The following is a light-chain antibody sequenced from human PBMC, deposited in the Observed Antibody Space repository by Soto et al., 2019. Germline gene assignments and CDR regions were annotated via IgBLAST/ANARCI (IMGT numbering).Light chain of an antibody. CDR3: QQYNDWPRT. CDR1: QSVRSN. J-gene: IGKJ1*01. CDR2: GAS. Sequence: EIVMTQSPATRSVSPGERATLSCRASQSVRSNLAWYQQTPGQAPRLLIYGASTRATGIPDRFSGSGSGTEFTLTISSLQFEDFANYYCQQYNDWPRTFGQGTKVEIK. V-gene: IGKV3-15*01.